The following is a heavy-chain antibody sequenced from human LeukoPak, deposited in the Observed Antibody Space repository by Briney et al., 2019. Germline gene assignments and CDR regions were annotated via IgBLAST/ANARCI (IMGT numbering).Heavy chain of an antibody. CDR3: ARDRSVGTTTGWFDP. Sequence: GGSLRLSCAVSGFTVSSNYMNWVRQAPGKGLEWVSVIYSGGNTYYADSVKGRFTISRDNSKNTLYLQMNSLRVEDTAVYYCARDRSVGTTTGWFDPWGQGTLVTVSS. CDR2: IYSGGNT. D-gene: IGHD1-26*01. V-gene: IGHV3-53*01. CDR1: GFTVSSNY. J-gene: IGHJ5*02.